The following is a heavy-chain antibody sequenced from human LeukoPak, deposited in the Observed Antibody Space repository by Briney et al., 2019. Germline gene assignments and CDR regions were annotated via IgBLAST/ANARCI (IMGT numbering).Heavy chain of an antibody. Sequence: SVKVSCKASGGTFSSYAISWVRQAPGQGLEWMGGIISIFGTANYAQKFQGRVTITADESTSTVYMELSSLRSEDTAVYYCARVTRHRYCSSTNCYRGWFDPWGQGTLVTVSS. J-gene: IGHJ5*02. CDR1: GGTFSSYA. CDR2: IISIFGTA. CDR3: ARVTRHRYCSSTNCYRGWFDP. V-gene: IGHV1-69*01. D-gene: IGHD2-2*01.